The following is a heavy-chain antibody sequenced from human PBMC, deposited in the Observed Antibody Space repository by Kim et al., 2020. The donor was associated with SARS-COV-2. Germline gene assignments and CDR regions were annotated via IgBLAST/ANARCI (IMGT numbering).Heavy chain of an antibody. Sequence: SETLSLTCAVYVGSFSGYYWTWFRQSPGKGLEWIGEIVHSGSTNYDPSLKSGVTISVDTSKNQFPLQVKSVTATDTAVYYCARGGIIREPAIDYWGQGTVVTVSS. J-gene: IGHJ4*02. V-gene: IGHV4-34*01. CDR1: VGSFSGYY. D-gene: IGHD3-10*01. CDR2: IVHSGST. CDR3: ARGGIIREPAIDY.